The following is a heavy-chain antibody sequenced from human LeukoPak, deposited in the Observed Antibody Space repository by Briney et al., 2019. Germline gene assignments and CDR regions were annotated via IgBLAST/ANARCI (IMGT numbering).Heavy chain of an antibody. V-gene: IGHV1-2*02. Sequence: ASVKVSCKASGYTFTGYYMHWVRQAPGQGLEWMGWINPNSGGTNYAQKFQGRVTMTRDTSISTAYMELSRLRSDDTAVYYCARVGQQLSFADAFDIWGQGTMVTVSS. D-gene: IGHD6-13*01. CDR3: ARVGQQLSFADAFDI. J-gene: IGHJ3*02. CDR2: INPNSGGT. CDR1: GYTFTGYY.